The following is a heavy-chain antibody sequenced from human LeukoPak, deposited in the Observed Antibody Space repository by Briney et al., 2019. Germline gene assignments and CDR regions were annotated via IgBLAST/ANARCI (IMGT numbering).Heavy chain of an antibody. CDR3: VPGFYY. J-gene: IGHJ4*02. V-gene: IGHV3-48*04. CDR2: ISSSSGSTI. CDR1: GFSFSNYS. Sequence: GGSLRLSCSASGFSFSNYSMNWVRQAPGKGLEWVSYISSSSGSTIYYADSEKGRFAISRDNAKNSLYLQMSSLRAEDTAVYYCVPGFYYWGQGTLVTVSS.